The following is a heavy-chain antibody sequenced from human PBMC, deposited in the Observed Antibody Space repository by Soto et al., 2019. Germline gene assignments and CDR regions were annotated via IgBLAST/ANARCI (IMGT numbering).Heavy chain of an antibody. J-gene: IGHJ4*02. D-gene: IGHD6-19*01. CDR2: IKDSGDST. CDR3: VKGGASYTSCWYAN. Sequence: DVQLLESGGGLVQPGGSLTLSCAASGFSFSTYAMHWVRQAPGKGLEWVSTIKDSGDSTYFVDSVRGRFTISRDNSKNTLYLRMTSLRAEDTALYYCVKGGASYTSCWYANWGQGILGTVSS. V-gene: IGHV3-23*01. CDR1: GFSFSTYA.